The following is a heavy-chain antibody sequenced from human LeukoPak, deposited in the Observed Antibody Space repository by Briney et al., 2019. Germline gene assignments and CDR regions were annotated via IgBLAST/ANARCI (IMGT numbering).Heavy chain of an antibody. CDR1: GYTFTNYG. J-gene: IGHJ4*02. V-gene: IGHV1-18*01. D-gene: IGHD3-22*01. CDR3: AISQGSYYDTSGYLGWDY. CDR2: ISAYSGNT. Sequence: ASVKVSCKASGYTFTNYGIFWVRQAPGQGLEWMGWISAYSGNTNYAQKLQGRVTMTTETSTSTAYMELESLRSDDTAVYYCAISQGSYYDTSGYLGWDYWGQGTLVTVSS.